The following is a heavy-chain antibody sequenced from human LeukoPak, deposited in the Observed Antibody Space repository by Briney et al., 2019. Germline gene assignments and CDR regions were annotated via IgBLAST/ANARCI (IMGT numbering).Heavy chain of an antibody. V-gene: IGHV5-51*01. CDR3: ARGSIVGATRNYFDY. CDR2: IYPGDSDT. D-gene: IGHD1-26*01. CDR1: GYSVTNYW. Sequence: GESLKISCKGSGYSVTNYWIGWVRQMPGKGLEWMGIIYPGDSDTRYSPSFQGQVTISADKSISTAYLQWSNLKASDTAMYYCARGSIVGATRNYFDYWGQGILVTVST. J-gene: IGHJ4*02.